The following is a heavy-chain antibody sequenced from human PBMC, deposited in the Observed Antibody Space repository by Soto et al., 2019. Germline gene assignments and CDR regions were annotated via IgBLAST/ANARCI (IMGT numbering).Heavy chain of an antibody. CDR1: GYTFTSYD. J-gene: IGHJ2*01. CDR3: ARGEVVVAATVDFDL. V-gene: IGHV1-8*01. Sequence: ASVKVSCKASGYTFTSYDINWVRQATGQGLEWMGWMNPNSGNTGYAQKFQGRVTMTRNTSISTAYMELSSLRSEDTAVYYCARGEVVVAATVDFDLWGRGTLVTVSS. D-gene: IGHD2-15*01. CDR2: MNPNSGNT.